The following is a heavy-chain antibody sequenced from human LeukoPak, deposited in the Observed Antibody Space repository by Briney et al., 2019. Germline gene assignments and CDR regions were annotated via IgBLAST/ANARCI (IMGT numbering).Heavy chain of an antibody. V-gene: IGHV3-30*03. CDR2: ISYDGSNK. D-gene: IGHD3-3*01. CDR3: XXXXXXSXYYDFWSGYLIDAFDI. J-gene: IGHJ3*02. Sequence: GGSLRLSCAASGFTFSSYGMHWVRQAPGKGLEWVAVISYDGSNKYYADSVKGRFTISRDNSKNTLYLQMNSLRAEDTAVYYXXXXXXXSXYYDFWSGYLIDAFDIWGQGTMVTVSS. CDR1: GFTFSSYG.